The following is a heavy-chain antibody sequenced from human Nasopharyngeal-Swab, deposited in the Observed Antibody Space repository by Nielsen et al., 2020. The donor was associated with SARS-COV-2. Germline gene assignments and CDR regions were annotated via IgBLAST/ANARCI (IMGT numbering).Heavy chain of an antibody. J-gene: IGHJ5*02. CDR1: GGSISSSSYY. CDR2: IYYSGST. Sequence: GSLRLSCTVSGGSISSSSYYWGWIRQPPGKGLEWIGSIYYSGSTYYNPSLKSRVTISVDTSKNQLSLKLSSVTAADTAVYYCASQPSNWFDPWGQGTLVTVSS. CDR3: ASQPSNWFDP. V-gene: IGHV4-39*01.